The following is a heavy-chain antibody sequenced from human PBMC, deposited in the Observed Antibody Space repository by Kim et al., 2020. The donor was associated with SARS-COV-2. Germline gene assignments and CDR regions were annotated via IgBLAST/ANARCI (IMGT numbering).Heavy chain of an antibody. V-gene: IGHV1-69*01. J-gene: IGHJ4*02. CDR3: ARMGYYGSGSSNDY. Sequence: RKFQGRVTITADESTSTAYMELSSLRSEDTAVYYCARMGYYGSGSSNDYWGQGTLVTVSS. D-gene: IGHD3-10*01.